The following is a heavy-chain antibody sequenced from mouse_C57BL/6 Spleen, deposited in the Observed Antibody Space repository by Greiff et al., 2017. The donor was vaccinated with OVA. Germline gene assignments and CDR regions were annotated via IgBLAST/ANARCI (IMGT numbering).Heavy chain of an antibody. CDR2: ILPGSGST. J-gene: IGHJ3*01. V-gene: IGHV1-9*01. CDR3: ARMGGPPGAY. Sequence: VMLVESGAELMKPGASVKLSCKATGYTFTGYWIEWVKQRPGHGLEWIGEILPGSGSTNYNAKFKGKATFTADTSSNTAYMQLSSLTTEDSAIYYCARMGGPPGAYWGQGTLVTVSA. CDR1: GYTFTGYW. D-gene: IGHD1-1*02.